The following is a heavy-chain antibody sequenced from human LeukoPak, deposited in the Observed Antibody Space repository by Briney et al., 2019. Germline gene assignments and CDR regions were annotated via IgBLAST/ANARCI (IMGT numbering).Heavy chain of an antibody. CDR2: INPSGSYT. J-gene: IGHJ5*02. D-gene: IGHD2-15*01. V-gene: IGHV1-46*01. CDR1: GFTFTSYY. Sequence: ASVKVSCKASGFTFTSYYMHWVRQAPGQGLEWMGIINPSGSYTSYAQKFQGSVTMTRDTSTSTVYMELSSLRSEDTAVYYCARDNSGGSTWWFDPWGQGTLVTVSS. CDR3: ARDNSGGSTWWFDP.